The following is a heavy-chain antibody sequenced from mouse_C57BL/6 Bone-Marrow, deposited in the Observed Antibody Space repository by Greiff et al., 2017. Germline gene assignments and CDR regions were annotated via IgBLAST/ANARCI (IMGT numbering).Heavy chain of an antibody. CDR3: ARPPITTVVPYYYAMDY. D-gene: IGHD1-1*01. CDR2: IYPGSGST. J-gene: IGHJ4*01. Sequence: QVQLQQPGAELVKPGASVKMSCKASGYTFTSYWITWVKQRPGQGLEWIGDIYPGSGSTNYNEKFKSKATLTVDTSSSTAYMQLSSLTSEDSAVYYCARPPITTVVPYYYAMDYWGQGTSVTVSS. V-gene: IGHV1-55*01. CDR1: GYTFTSYW.